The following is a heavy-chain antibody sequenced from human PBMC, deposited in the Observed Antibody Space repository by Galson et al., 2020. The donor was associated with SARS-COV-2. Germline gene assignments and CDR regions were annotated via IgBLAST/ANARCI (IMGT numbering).Heavy chain of an antibody. D-gene: IGHD3-3*01. CDR3: ARAPTMFRVVNGWFAP. V-gene: IGHV4-30-4*01. Sequence: ETSETLSITGTVSGGSTSSGDYYWSWIRQQPGKGLEWIGNIYYSESNNYNTSLKSRVTISVDTPKNQFSLKLSSETAADTAVNDCARAPTMFRVVNGWFAPWVQVTLVTVSS. CDR1: GGSTSSGDYY. J-gene: IGHJ5*02. CDR2: IYYSESN.